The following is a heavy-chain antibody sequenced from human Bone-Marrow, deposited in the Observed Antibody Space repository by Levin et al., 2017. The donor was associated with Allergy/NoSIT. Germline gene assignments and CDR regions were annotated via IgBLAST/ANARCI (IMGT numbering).Heavy chain of an antibody. CDR2: ISSDGNNK. CDR1: GFSFSNYV. D-gene: IGHD1-26*01. CDR3: AKDLPSVGALDY. J-gene: IGHJ4*02. Sequence: GGSLRLSCAASGFSFSNYVMHWVRQAPGKGLEWVAVISSDGNNKYYADSVKGRFTISKDNSKNTLHLQMNSLRAEDTAVYYCAKDLPSVGALDYWGQGTLVTVSS. V-gene: IGHV3-30*18.